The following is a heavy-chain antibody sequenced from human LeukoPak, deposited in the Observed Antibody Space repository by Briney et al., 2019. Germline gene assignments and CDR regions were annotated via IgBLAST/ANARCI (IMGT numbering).Heavy chain of an antibody. J-gene: IGHJ5*02. CDR1: GGSFSGYY. V-gene: IGHV4-34*01. CDR2: INHSGST. CDR3: ARLNYDFWSGYYSWFDP. Sequence: SETLSLTCAVYGGSFSGYYWSWIRQPPGKGLEWIGEINHSGSTNYNPSLKSRVTTSVDTSKNQFSLKLSSVTAADTAVYYCARLNYDFWSGYYSWFDPWGQGTLVTVSS. D-gene: IGHD3-3*01.